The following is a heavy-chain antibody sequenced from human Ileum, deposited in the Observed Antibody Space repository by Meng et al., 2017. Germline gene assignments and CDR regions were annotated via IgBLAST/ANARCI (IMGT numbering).Heavy chain of an antibody. CDR3: ARTSGWFYY. J-gene: IGHJ4*02. CDR2: INHSGRT. Sequence: PPQQGGARLLTPSETLSLTCAVYVGSFSGYYCSWIRQPPGKGLEWIGEINHSGRTNYNPSLKSRVTISVDTSKNQSSLKLSSVTAADTAVYYCARTSGWFYYWGQGTLVTVSS. V-gene: IGHV4-34*02. CDR1: VGSFSGYY. D-gene: IGHD6-19*01.